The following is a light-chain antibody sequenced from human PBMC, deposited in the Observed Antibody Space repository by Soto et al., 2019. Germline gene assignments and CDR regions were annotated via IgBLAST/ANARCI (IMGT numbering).Light chain of an antibody. CDR2: GAS. CDR3: QQYGSSPFT. V-gene: IGKV3-20*01. J-gene: IGKJ4*01. CDR1: QSVSSSY. Sequence: EIVMTQSPVTLSVSPGEGATLSCRASQSVSSSYLAWYQQKPGQAPRLLIYGASSRATGIPDRFSGSGSGTDFTLTISRLEPEDFAVYYCQQYGSSPFTFGGGTMVDI.